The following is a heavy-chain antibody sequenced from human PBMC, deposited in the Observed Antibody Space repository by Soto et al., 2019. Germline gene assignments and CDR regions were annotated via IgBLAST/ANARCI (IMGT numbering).Heavy chain of an antibody. V-gene: IGHV6-1*01. CDR1: GDSVSTNSAS. D-gene: IGHD2-8*01. Sequence: PSQTLSLSCAMSGDSVSTNSASWDRIRQSPSGGLEWLGRTYYRSRWYNDYAVSVKGRITINPDTSNNQLSLQLNSVTPDDTAVYYCARLIGNSWLDSWGQGTLVTVSS. CDR3: ARLIGNSWLDS. J-gene: IGHJ5*01. CDR2: TYYRSRWYN.